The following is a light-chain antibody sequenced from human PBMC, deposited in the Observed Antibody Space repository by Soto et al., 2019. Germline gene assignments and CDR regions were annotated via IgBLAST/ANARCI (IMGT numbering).Light chain of an antibody. V-gene: IGLV2-8*01. CDR1: SSDVGTHGY. J-gene: IGLJ3*02. Sequence: QSALTQPPSASGPPGQSVTISCTGTSSDVGTHGYVSWYQQHAGKAPKLMIYDVTKRPSGVPDRFSGSKSANTASLTVSGLQAEDEADYYCMCYAGGNNWVFGGGTQLTVL. CDR2: DVT. CDR3: MCYAGGNNWV.